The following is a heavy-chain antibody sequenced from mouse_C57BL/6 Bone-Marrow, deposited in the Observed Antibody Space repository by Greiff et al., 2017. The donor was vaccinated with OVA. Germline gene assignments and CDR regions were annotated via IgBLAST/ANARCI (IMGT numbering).Heavy chain of an antibody. CDR3: ASPNYGSSYDWYFDV. V-gene: IGHV1-20*01. Sequence: EVQLQQSGPELVKPGDSVKISCKASGYSFTGYFMNWVMQSHGKSLEWIGRINPYNGDTFYNQKFKGKATLTVDKSSSTAHMELRSLTSEDSAVYYCASPNYGSSYDWYFDVWGTGTTVTVSS. CDR1: GYSFTGYF. D-gene: IGHD1-1*01. J-gene: IGHJ1*03. CDR2: INPYNGDT.